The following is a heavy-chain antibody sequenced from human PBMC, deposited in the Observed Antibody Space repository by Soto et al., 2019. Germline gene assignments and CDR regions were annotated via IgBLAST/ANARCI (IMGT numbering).Heavy chain of an antibody. D-gene: IGHD6-19*01. CDR3: ARLGSSGWYQGSYFDY. Sequence: PSETLSPTCIFSCCSLTRNNHYWGWIRQSPGKGLEWIGSILYSGSTNYNPSLKSRVTLSVETSKNQFSLKMSSVTAADTALYYCARLGSSGWYQGSYFDYWGQGTLVTVSS. V-gene: IGHV4-39*01. CDR2: ILYSGST. CDR1: CCSLTRNNHY. J-gene: IGHJ4*02.